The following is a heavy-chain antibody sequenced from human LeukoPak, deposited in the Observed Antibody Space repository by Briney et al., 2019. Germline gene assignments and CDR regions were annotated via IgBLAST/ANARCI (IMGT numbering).Heavy chain of an antibody. D-gene: IGHD3-3*01. CDR1: GFTFSSYS. V-gene: IGHV3-21*01. J-gene: IGHJ4*02. CDR2: ISSSSSYI. CDR3: ARDHYDFWSGYYWFDY. Sequence: GGSLRLSCAASGFTFSSYSMNWVRQAPGKGLEWVSSISSSSSYIYYADSVKGRFTISRDNAKNSLYLQMNSLRAEDTAVYYCARDHYDFWSGYYWFDYWGQGTLVTVSS.